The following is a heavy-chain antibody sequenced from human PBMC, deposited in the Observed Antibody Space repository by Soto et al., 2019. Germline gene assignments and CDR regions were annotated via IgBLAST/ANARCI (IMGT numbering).Heavy chain of an antibody. CDR2: IIAFSDIV. Sequence: QVQLVQSGAEVKKPGSSVKVSCKASVGTFGIYAITWVRQAPGQGLEWMGGIIAFSDIVNYTQKLQGRVTIPADESTHTAYMDLSSLRSEDTAVYYCARSLYSSSWYHSGNSYYYYGMDVWGQGTTVTVSS. CDR1: VGTFGIYA. V-gene: IGHV1-69*12. D-gene: IGHD6-13*01. CDR3: ARSLYSSSWYHSGNSYYYYGMDV. J-gene: IGHJ6*02.